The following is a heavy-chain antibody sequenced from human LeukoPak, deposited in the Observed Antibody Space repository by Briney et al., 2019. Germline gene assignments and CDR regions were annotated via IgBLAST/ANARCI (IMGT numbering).Heavy chain of an antibody. Sequence: PSETLSLTCTVSGGSISSYYWSWIRQPPGKGLEWIGYIYYSGSTNYNPSLKSRVTISVDTSKNQFSLKLSSVTAADTAVYYCARSSYGSGSRPLRYWGQGTLVTVSS. J-gene: IGHJ4*02. CDR2: IYYSGST. D-gene: IGHD3-10*01. V-gene: IGHV4-59*12. CDR1: GGSISSYY. CDR3: ARSSYGSGSRPLRY.